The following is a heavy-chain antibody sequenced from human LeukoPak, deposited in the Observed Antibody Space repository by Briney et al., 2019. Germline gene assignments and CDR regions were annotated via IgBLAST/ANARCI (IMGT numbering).Heavy chain of an antibody. CDR3: AREGRMTIFGVVYNWFDP. D-gene: IGHD3-3*01. Sequence: GGSLRLSCAASGFTFSNYWMHWVRQAPGKGLVWVSRFYSDGSITSYADSVKGRFTISRDNAKNTLYLQMNSLRAEDTAVYYCAREGRMTIFGVVYNWFDPWGQGTLVTDSS. CDR2: FYSDGSIT. CDR1: GFTFSNYW. J-gene: IGHJ5*02. V-gene: IGHV3-74*01.